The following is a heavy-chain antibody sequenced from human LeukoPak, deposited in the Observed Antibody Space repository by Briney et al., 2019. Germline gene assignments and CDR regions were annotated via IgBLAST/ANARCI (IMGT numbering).Heavy chain of an antibody. Sequence: SETLSLTCTVSGYSISSGYYWGWIRQPPGKGLEWIGSIHHSGSTNYNPSLKSRVTISLDTSKNQFSLKLSSVTAADTAVYYCARSEYSYGADAFDIWGQGTMVTVSS. D-gene: IGHD5-18*01. CDR3: ARSEYSYGADAFDI. CDR2: IHHSGST. CDR1: GYSISSGYY. V-gene: IGHV4-38-2*02. J-gene: IGHJ3*02.